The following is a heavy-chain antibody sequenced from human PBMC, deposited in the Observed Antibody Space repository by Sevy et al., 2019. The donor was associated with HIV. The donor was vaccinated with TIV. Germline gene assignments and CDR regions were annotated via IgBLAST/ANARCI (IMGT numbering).Heavy chain of an antibody. CDR3: AKYGDYVPFLSAFDY. D-gene: IGHD4-17*01. CDR1: GFTFSSYA. V-gene: IGHV3-23*01. J-gene: IGHJ4*02. CDR2: ISGSGGST. Sequence: GGSLRLSCAASGFTFSSYAMSWVRQAPGKGLEWVSAISGSGGSTYYADSVKGRFTISRDNSKNTLYLQMNSLRAEDTAVYYCAKYGDYVPFLSAFDYWGQGTLVTVSS.